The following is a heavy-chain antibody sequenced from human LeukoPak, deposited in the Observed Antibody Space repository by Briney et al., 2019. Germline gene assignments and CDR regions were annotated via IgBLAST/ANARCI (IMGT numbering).Heavy chain of an antibody. V-gene: IGHV1-69*04. CDR1: GGTFSSYA. J-gene: IGHJ6*02. D-gene: IGHD2-8*01. CDR2: IIPILGIA. CDR3: ARFCTNGVCDGPGFYYYGMDV. Sequence: SVKVSCKASGGTFSSYAISWVRQAPGQGLEWMGRIIPILGIANYAQKFQGRVTITADKSTSTAYMELSSLRSEDTAVYYCARFCTNGVCDGPGFYYYGMDVWGQGTTVTVSS.